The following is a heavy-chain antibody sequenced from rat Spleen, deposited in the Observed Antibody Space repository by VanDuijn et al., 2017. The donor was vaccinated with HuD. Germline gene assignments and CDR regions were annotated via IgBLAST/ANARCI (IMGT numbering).Heavy chain of an antibody. D-gene: IGHD1-5*01. CDR2: IWGDGST. CDR3: ARDRAYYFDY. J-gene: IGHJ2*01. V-gene: IGHV2-1*01. CDR1: GFSLISNS. Sequence: QVQLKESGPGLVQPSQTLSLTCTVSGFSLISNSIHWVRQPPGKGLEWMGGIWGDGSTDYNSALKSRLSISGDTSKNQLFLKMHSLQTDDTAIYYCARDRAYYFDYWGQGVMVTVSS.